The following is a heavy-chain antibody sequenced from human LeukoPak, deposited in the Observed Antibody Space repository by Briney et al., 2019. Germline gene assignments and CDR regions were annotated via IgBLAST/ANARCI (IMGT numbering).Heavy chain of an antibody. D-gene: IGHD3-10*01. J-gene: IGHJ4*02. CDR2: INPNSGGT. CDR1: GYTFTGYY. CDR3: ARGQSSIYYGSGSYYNY. Sequence: ASVKVSCKASGYTFTGYYMHWVRQAPGQGLEWMGWINPNSGGTNYAQKFQGRVTMTRDTSISTAYMELSGLRSDDTAVYYCARGQSSIYYGSGSYYNYWGQGTLVTVSS. V-gene: IGHV1-2*02.